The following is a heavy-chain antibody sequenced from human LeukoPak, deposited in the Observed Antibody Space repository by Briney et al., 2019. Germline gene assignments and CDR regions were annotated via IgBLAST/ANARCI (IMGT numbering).Heavy chain of an antibody. CDR1: GGSFSNYY. CDR2: INHSGST. D-gene: IGHD2-15*01. CDR3: ARGWPHECCRGGSCSYHLDY. J-gene: IGHJ4*02. V-gene: IGHV4-34*01. Sequence: SETLSLTCAVYGGSFSNYYWSWIRQPPGKGLEWIGEINHSGSTNYNPSLKSRVTISVDTSKSQFSLKLSSVTAADTAVYYCARGWPHECCRGGSCSYHLDYWGQGTLVTVSS.